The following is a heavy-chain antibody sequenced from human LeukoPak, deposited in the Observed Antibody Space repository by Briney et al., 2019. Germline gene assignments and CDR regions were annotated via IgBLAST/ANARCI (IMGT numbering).Heavy chain of an antibody. J-gene: IGHJ4*02. CDR2: IYYSGST. D-gene: IGHD6-6*01. Sequence: SETLSLTCTVSGGSISSSSYYWGWIRQPPGKGLEWIGSIYYSGSTYYNPSLKSRVTISVDTSKSQFSLKLSSVTAADTAVYYCARQIEYSSTFDYWGQGTLVTVSS. V-gene: IGHV4-39*01. CDR1: GGSISSSSYY. CDR3: ARQIEYSSTFDY.